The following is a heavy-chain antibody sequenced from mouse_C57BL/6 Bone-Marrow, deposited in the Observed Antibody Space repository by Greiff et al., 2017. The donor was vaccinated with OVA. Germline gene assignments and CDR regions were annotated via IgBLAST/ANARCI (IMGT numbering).Heavy chain of an antibody. Sequence: QVQLQQPGTELVKPGASVKLSCKASGYTFTSYWMHWVKQRPGQGLEWIGNINPSNGGTNYNEKFKSKATLTVDKYSSTAYMQPSSLTSEDSAVYYCAREDGYSYYFDCWGQGTTLTVSS. D-gene: IGHD2-3*01. CDR1: GYTFTSYW. CDR2: INPSNGGT. J-gene: IGHJ2*01. CDR3: AREDGYSYYFDC. V-gene: IGHV1-53*01.